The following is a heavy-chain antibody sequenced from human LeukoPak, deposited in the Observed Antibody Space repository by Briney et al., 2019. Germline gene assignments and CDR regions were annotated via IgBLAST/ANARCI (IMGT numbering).Heavy chain of an antibody. D-gene: IGHD6-19*01. CDR1: GYTFTGYY. CDR3: ARDAQAVAGTGAYNWFDP. CDR2: INPSGGST. Sequence: ASVKVSCKASGYTFTGYYMHWVRQAPGQGLEWMGIINPSGGSTSYAQKFQGRVTMTRDTSTSTVYMELSSLRSEDTAVYYCARDAQAVAGTGAYNWFDPWGQGTLVTVSS. V-gene: IGHV1-46*01. J-gene: IGHJ5*02.